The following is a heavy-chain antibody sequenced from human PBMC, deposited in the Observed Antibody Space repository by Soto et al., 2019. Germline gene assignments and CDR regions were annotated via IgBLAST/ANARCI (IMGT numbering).Heavy chain of an antibody. CDR1: GYTFTSYT. CDR3: ARSGVGSYFDWLSWPGDNGFDP. CDR2: IIPILGIA. Sequence: GASVKVSCKASGYTFTSYTISWVRQAPGQGLEWMGRIIPILGIANYAQKFQGRVTITADKSTSTAYMELSSLRSEDTAVYYCARSGVGSYFDWLSWPGDNGFDPWGQGTLVTVSS. V-gene: IGHV1-69*02. J-gene: IGHJ5*02. D-gene: IGHD3-9*01.